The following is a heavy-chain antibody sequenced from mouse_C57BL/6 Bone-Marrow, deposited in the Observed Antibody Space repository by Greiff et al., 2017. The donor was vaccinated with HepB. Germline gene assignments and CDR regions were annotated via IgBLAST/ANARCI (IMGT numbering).Heavy chain of an antibody. CDR2: IYPGSGST. J-gene: IGHJ2*01. D-gene: IGHD1-1*01. CDR3: ARRGDYSYSNFDY. V-gene: IGHV1-55*01. Sequence: QVQLQQPGAELVKPGASVKMSCKASGYTFTSYWITWVKQRPGQGLEWIGDIYPGSGSTNYNEQFKSKATLTVDTSSSTAYMQLSSLTSEDSAVYYCARRGDYSYSNFDYWGQGTTLTVAS. CDR1: GYTFTSYW.